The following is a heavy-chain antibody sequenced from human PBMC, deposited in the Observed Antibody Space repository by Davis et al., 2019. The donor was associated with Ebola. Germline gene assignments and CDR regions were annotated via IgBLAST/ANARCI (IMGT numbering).Heavy chain of an antibody. D-gene: IGHD1-26*01. CDR2: INHSGST. CDR1: GGSISSYY. J-gene: IGHJ3*02. Sequence: SETLSLTCTVSGGSISSYYWSWIRQPPGKGLEWIGEINHSGSTNYNPSLKSRVTISVDTSKNQFSLKLSSVTAADTAVYYCAGGSYRNDAFDIWGQGTMVTVSS. V-gene: IGHV4-34*01. CDR3: AGGSYRNDAFDI.